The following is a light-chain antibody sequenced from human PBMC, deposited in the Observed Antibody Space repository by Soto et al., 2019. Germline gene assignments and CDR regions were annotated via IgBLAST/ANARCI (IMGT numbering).Light chain of an antibody. CDR1: SSNIGSNT. V-gene: IGLV1-44*01. CDR3: AAWDDSLEVV. CDR2: SNN. Sequence: QSVLTQPPSASGTPGQRVTISCSGSSSNIGSNTVNWYQQLPGTAPKLLIYSNNQRPSGVPDRFSGSKSGTSASLAISGLQSEDEADYYCAAWDDSLEVVFGGGTNLTV. J-gene: IGLJ2*01.